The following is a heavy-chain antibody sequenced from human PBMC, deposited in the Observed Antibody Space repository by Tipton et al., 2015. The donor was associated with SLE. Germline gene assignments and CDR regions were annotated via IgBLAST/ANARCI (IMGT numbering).Heavy chain of an antibody. CDR3: ARRADAFEI. V-gene: IGHV4-31*11. Sequence: LRLSCAVYGGSFSGYYWSWIRQHPGKGLEWIGYIYYTGSTYYNPSLKSRVTISVDTSKNKISLKLSSVTAADTAVYYCARRADAFEIWGQGTMVTVSS. CDR2: IYYTGST. J-gene: IGHJ3*02. CDR1: GGSFSGYY.